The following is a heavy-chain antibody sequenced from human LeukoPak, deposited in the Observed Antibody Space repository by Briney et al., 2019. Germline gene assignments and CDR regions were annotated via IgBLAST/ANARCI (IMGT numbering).Heavy chain of an antibody. V-gene: IGHV3-7*01. D-gene: IGHD5-24*01. J-gene: IGHJ4*02. CDR1: GFTFSNDW. CDR2: IKQDGSEK. Sequence: GGSLRLSCAASGFTFSNDWMSWVRQAPGKGLEWVANIKQDGSEKYYVDSVAGRFTISRDKAKNSLYLQMNSLRAEDTAVYYCARRRDGGFDYWGQGTLVTVSS. CDR3: ARRRDGGFDY.